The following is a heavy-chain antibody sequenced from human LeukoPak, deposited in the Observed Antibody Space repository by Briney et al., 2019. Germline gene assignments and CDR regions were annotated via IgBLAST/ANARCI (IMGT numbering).Heavy chain of an antibody. CDR2: ISYDGSNK. Sequence: GGSLRLSCAASGFTFSSYGMHWVRQAPGKGLEWVAVISYDGSNKYYADSVKGRFTISRDNSKNTLYLQMNSLRAEDTAVYYCAKVSYPKTKYYYYYYMDVWGKGTTVTVSS. V-gene: IGHV3-30*18. CDR1: GFTFSSYG. J-gene: IGHJ6*03. D-gene: IGHD1-26*01. CDR3: AKVSYPKTKYYYYYYMDV.